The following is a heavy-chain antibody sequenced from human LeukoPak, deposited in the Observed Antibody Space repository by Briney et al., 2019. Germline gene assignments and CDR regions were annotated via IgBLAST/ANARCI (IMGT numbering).Heavy chain of an antibody. CDR2: IRGSGDRT. Sequence: PGGSLRLSCVVSGFDFSGFSMSWVRQAPGKGLEWVSAIRGSGDRTHYADSVKGRFTISRDNSKNTLYLQMNSLRAEDTAAYYCARSGLNRFDYWGQGTLVTVSS. CDR1: GFDFSGFS. D-gene: IGHD2-15*01. J-gene: IGHJ4*02. CDR3: ARSGLNRFDY. V-gene: IGHV3-23*01.